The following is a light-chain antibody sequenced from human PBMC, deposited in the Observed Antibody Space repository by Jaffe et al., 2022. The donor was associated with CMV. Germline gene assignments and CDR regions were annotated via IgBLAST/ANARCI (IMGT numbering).Light chain of an antibody. Sequence: EIVMTQSPATLSVSPGEGATLSCRASQSVNSNLAWYQQKPGQAPRLLIYRASTRATGIPARFSGSGSGTEFTLSISSLQSEDFAVYYCQQYNDWPPLTFGGGTKVEIK. J-gene: IGKJ4*01. CDR3: QQYNDWPPLT. CDR2: RAS. V-gene: IGKV3-15*01. CDR1: QSVNSN.